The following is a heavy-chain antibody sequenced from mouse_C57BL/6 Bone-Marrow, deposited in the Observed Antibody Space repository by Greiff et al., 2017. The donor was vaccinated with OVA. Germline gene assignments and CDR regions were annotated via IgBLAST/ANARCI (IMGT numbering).Heavy chain of an antibody. CDR1: GFSLTSYG. V-gene: IGHV2-5*01. CDR3: AKIIYLKGAMDY. CDR2: IWRGGST. D-gene: IGHD1-1*01. Sequence: QVQLQQSGPGLVQPSQSLSITCTVSGFSLTSYGVHWVRQSPGKGLEWLGVIWRGGSTDYSAAFMSRLSITKDNSKSQVFFKMNSLQADDTAIYYCAKIIYLKGAMDYWGQGTSVTVSS. J-gene: IGHJ4*01.